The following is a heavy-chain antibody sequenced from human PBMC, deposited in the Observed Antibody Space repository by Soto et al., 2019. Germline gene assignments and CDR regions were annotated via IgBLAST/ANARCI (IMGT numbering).Heavy chain of an antibody. J-gene: IGHJ3*02. CDR2: ISSSGSTI. Sequence: GGSLRLSCTESGFIFGNYALSWVRQAPGRGLEWVSYISSSGSTIYYADSVKGRFTISRDNAKNSLYLQMNSLRAEDTAVYYCARVGYYYDSSGPASAFDIWGQGTMVTVSS. CDR3: ARVGYYYDSSGPASAFDI. CDR1: GFIFGNYA. D-gene: IGHD3-22*01. V-gene: IGHV3-48*03.